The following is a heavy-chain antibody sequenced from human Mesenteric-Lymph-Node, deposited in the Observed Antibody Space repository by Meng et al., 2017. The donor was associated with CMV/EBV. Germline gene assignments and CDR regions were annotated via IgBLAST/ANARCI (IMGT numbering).Heavy chain of an antibody. J-gene: IGHJ4*02. CDR3: AKAVGNNYAFHFDF. Sequence: GESLKISCAASGFTFSNYAMSWVRQAPGKGLEWVSAISTSGGSTYYADSVKGRFTISRDNSKNTLYLQMNSLRAADTAVYYCAKAVGNNYAFHFDFWGQGTLVTVSS. CDR2: ISTSGGST. V-gene: IGHV3-23*01. CDR1: GFTFSNYA. D-gene: IGHD5-24*01.